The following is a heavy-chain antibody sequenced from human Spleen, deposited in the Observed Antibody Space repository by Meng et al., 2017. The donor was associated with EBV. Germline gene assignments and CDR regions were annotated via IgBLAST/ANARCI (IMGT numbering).Heavy chain of an antibody. CDR3: ASDGISRYFDN. V-gene: IGHV4-4*02. D-gene: IGHD1-1*01. CDR2: VFRTGDT. CDR1: GGSISNSNG. Sequence: VQVEGAGPGRVKPSGTLAPICTVSGGSISNSNGWSWVRQAPEKGLEGSGGVFRTGDTNYNPSLKSRVTILINKSKNQFSLKLNSVTAADTAIYFCASDGISRYFDNWGPGTLVTVSS. J-gene: IGHJ4*02.